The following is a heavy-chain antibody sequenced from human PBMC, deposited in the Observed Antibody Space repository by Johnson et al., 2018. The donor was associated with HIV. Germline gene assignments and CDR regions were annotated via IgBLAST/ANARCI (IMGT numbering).Heavy chain of an antibody. CDR1: GFTFSHNW. Sequence: VYLVESGGDLVQPGDSLRLSCVGSGFTFSHNWMSWVRQAPGKGPEWVANINHDVSAIQYADSVKGRFTISRDNAKRSLFLQMNSLRVEDTAVYFCGSLGVGHQKGAFEICGHGTMVTVSS. V-gene: IGHV3-7*01. CDR2: INHDVSAI. CDR3: GSLGVGHQKGAFEI. J-gene: IGHJ3*02. D-gene: IGHD2-21*01.